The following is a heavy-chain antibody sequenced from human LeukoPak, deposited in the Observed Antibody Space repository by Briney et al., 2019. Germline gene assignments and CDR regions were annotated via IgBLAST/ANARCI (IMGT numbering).Heavy chain of an antibody. CDR3: ARAFYNWNSNWFDP. CDR2: INPNSGGT. CDR1: GYTFTAYY. J-gene: IGHJ5*02. V-gene: IGHV1-2*02. Sequence: ASVKVSFKASGYTFTAYYMHWVRQAPGQGLEWMGWINPNSGGTKYAQNFQDRVTMTRDTSISTAYMELSRLRSDDTAVYYCARAFYNWNSNWFDPWGQGTLVTVSS. D-gene: IGHD1-7*01.